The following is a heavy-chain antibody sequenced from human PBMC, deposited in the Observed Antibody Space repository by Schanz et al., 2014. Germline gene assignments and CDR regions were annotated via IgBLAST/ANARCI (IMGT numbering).Heavy chain of an antibody. CDR2: INPNSGGT. V-gene: IGHV1-2*06. Sequence: QVQLLQSGAEVKKPGASVKVSCKASGYTFTGYYMHWVRQAPGQGLEWMGRINPNSGGTNYAENFQGRVTMTRDTSTSTVYMELSRLTSDDTALYYCASGGELHRVGRHFDLWGRGTLVTVSS. CDR3: ASGGELHRVGRHFDL. D-gene: IGHD3-10*01. J-gene: IGHJ2*01. CDR1: GYTFTGYY.